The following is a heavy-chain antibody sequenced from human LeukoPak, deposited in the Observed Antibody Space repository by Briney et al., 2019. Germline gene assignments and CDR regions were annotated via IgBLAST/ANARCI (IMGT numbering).Heavy chain of an antibody. Sequence: PSETLSLTCTVSGGSISTYYWSWIRQPPGKGLEWIGSIQYSRSTNYNSSLKSRVTISFDTSKNQFSLSLSYVTAADTAVYYCARGVSVYDWFLDYWGQGTLVTVSS. CDR3: ARGVSVYDWFLDY. J-gene: IGHJ4*02. CDR2: IQYSRST. V-gene: IGHV4-59*01. D-gene: IGHD5/OR15-5a*01. CDR1: GGSISTYY.